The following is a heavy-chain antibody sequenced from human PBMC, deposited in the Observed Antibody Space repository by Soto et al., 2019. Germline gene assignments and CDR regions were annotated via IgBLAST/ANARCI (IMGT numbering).Heavy chain of an antibody. J-gene: IGHJ4*02. CDR1: GGSISGGGYY. CDR3: ARLAWSRDYYDSSGYPDY. CDR2: IYYSGST. V-gene: IGHV4-31*03. Sequence: SETLSLTCTVSGGSISGGGYYWSWIRQHPGKGLEWIGYIYYSGSTYYNPSLKSRVTISVDTSKNQFSLKLSSVTAADTAVYYCARLAWSRDYYDSSGYPDYWGQGTLVTVSS. D-gene: IGHD3-22*01.